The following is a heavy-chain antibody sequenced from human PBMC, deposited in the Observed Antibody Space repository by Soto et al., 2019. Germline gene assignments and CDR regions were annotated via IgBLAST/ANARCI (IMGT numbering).Heavy chain of an antibody. CDR3: ARHEYYYGSGRRWFDP. CDR2: IYPGDSGT. Sequence: VESLKISCKGSGYSFTSYWIDWVRQIPGKGLGWMGIIYPGDSGTRYSPSFQGHVTISADKSISTAYLQGSSLKASDTAMYYCARHEYYYGSGRRWFDPWGQGTLVTVSS. J-gene: IGHJ5*02. D-gene: IGHD3-10*01. V-gene: IGHV5-51*01. CDR1: GYSFTSYW.